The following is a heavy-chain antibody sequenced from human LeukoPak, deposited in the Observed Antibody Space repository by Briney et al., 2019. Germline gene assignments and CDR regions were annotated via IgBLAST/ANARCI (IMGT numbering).Heavy chain of an antibody. CDR3: AKDSFPFIPAAENWFDP. CDR2: ISGSGGST. CDR1: GFTFSSYA. Sequence: QPGGSLRLSCAASGFTFSSYAMSWVRQAPGKGLEWVSAISGSGGSTYYVDSVKGRFTISRDNSKNTLYLQMNSLRAEDTAVYYCAKDSFPFIPAAENWFDPWGQGTLVTVSS. D-gene: IGHD2-2*01. J-gene: IGHJ5*02. V-gene: IGHV3-23*01.